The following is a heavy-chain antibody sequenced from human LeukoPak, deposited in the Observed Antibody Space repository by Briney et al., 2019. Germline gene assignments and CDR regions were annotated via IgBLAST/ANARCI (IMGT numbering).Heavy chain of an antibody. J-gene: IGHJ4*02. CDR1: RFTFSSYW. CDR2: INSDGSST. CDR3: ATSTYCSGGSCYSRTFQY. V-gene: IGHV3-74*01. Sequence: GGSLRLSCAASRFTFSSYWMHWVRQAPGKGLVWVSRINSDGSSTSYADSVKGRFTISRDNAKSTLYLQMNSLRAEDTAVYYCATSTYCSGGSCYSRTFQYWGQGTLVTVSS. D-gene: IGHD2-15*01.